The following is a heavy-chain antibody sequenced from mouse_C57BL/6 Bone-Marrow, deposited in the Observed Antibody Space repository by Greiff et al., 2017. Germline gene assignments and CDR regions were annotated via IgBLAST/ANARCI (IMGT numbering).Heavy chain of an antibody. Sequence: QVQLQQSGPGLVQPSQSLSITCTVSGFSLTSYGVHWVRQSPGKGLEWLGVIWRGGSTDYNAAFLSRLSITKDNSKSQVFVKMNSLQADDTAIYYCAKNWGYGSSYGYAMDYWGQGTSVTVSS. J-gene: IGHJ4*01. V-gene: IGHV2-5*01. D-gene: IGHD1-1*01. CDR2: IWRGGST. CDR3: AKNWGYGSSYGYAMDY. CDR1: GFSLTSYG.